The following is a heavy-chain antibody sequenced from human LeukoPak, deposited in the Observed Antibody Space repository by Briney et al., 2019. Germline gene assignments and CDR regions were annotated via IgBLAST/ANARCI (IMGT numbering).Heavy chain of an antibody. V-gene: IGHV4-39*01. D-gene: IGHD6-13*01. J-gene: IGHJ4*02. CDR3: ARLVGSSWYHEVLLGRDY. Sequence: SETLSLTCTVSGGSISSSSYYWGWIRQPPGKGLEWIGSIYYSGSTYYNPSLKSRVTISVDTSKNQFSLKLSSVTAADTAVYYCARLVGSSWYHEVLLGRDYWGQGTLVTVSS. CDR1: GGSISSSSYY. CDR2: IYYSGST.